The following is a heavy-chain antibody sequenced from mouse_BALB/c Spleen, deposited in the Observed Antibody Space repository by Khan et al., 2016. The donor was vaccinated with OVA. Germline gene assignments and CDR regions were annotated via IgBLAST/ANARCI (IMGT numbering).Heavy chain of an antibody. Sequence: EVQLQQSGPELMKPGASVRISCKASGYSFTTYYIHWLMQSHGKSLEWIGYIDHFSGGTTYNQKLKGQATLNVDQSSSTAHIHLSNLTSEDSAVYYCTAHAYVAGFTYWGQGTLVTVSA. D-gene: IGHD2-2*01. CDR2: IDHFSGGT. CDR1: GYSFTTYY. CDR3: TAHAYVAGFTY. V-gene: IGHV1S135*01. J-gene: IGHJ3*01.